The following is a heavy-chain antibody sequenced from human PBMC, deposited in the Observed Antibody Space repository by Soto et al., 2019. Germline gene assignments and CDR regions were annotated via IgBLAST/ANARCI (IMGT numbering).Heavy chain of an antibody. Sequence: SETLSLTCSLSGGAIGGYYWSWIRQPPGKALEWIGYVSYSGSTDYHPSLKSRASISIDTSKNQFSLKMISVTAADTAVYYCARHGHDSGWFFFDPWGQGALVTVSS. V-gene: IGHV4-59*08. D-gene: IGHD6-19*01. CDR1: GGAIGGYY. CDR2: VSYSGST. J-gene: IGHJ5*02. CDR3: ARHGHDSGWFFFDP.